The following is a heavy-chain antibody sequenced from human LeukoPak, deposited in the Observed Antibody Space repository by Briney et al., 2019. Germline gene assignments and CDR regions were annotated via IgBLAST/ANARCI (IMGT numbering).Heavy chain of an antibody. V-gene: IGHV4-34*01. J-gene: IGHJ4*02. D-gene: IGHD3-9*01. Sequence: PSETLSLTCAVYGGSFSGYYWSWIRQPPGKGLEWIGEINHSGSTNYNPSLKSRVTISVDTSKNQFSLKLSSVTAADTAVYYCARHGLGDDILTEFDYWGQGTLVTVSS. CDR2: INHSGST. CDR1: GGSFSGYY. CDR3: ARHGLGDDILTEFDY.